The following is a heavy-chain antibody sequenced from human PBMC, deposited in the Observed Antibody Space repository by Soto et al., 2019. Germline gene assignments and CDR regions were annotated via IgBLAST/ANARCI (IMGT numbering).Heavy chain of an antibody. J-gene: IGHJ4*02. V-gene: IGHV3-23*01. D-gene: IGHD7-27*01. CDR1: GFTFDSYA. CDR2: ITDNAERT. Sequence: GGSLRLSCVASGFTFDSYAMSWVRESPGKGLVWVSSITDNAERTFYSDSVKGRFTISRDNSKNTLYLQMSGLRAEDSALYHCAKDGDDGRPPNSFALWGQGTLVTVSS. CDR3: AKDGDDGRPPNSFAL.